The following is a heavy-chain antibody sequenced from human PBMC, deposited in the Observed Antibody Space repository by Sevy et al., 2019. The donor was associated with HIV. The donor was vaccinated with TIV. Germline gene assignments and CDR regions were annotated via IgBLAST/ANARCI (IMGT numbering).Heavy chain of an antibody. D-gene: IGHD2-8*01. Sequence: GGSLRLSCAASGFTFSKYSMIWVLQPPGKGLEWVSTLSFGCGEINHADSVKGRFTISRDNSKNSLYLQMNNLRAEDTAVYYCAREGCTKPHDYWGQGTLVTVSS. CDR2: LSFGCGEI. J-gene: IGHJ4*02. V-gene: IGHV3-23*01. CDR1: GFTFSKYS. CDR3: AREGCTKPHDY.